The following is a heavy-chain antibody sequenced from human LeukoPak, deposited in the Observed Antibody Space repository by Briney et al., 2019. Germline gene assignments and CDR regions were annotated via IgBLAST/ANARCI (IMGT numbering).Heavy chain of an antibody. J-gene: IGHJ4*02. D-gene: IGHD6-19*01. Sequence: SVKVSCKASGGTFSSYAISWVRQAPGQGLEWMGGIIPIFGTANYAQKFQGWVTMTRDTSISTAYMELSRLRSDDTAVYYCARRQRYSSGWYPFDYWGQGTLVTVSS. CDR1: GGTFSSYA. V-gene: IGHV1-69*05. CDR3: ARRQRYSSGWYPFDY. CDR2: IIPIFGTA.